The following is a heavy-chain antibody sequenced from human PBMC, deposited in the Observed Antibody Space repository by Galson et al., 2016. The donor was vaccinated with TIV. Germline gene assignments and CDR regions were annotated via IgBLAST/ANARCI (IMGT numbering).Heavy chain of an antibody. D-gene: IGHD2-8*01. CDR2: LKTKIDGGTA. CDR1: GFIFDNAC. Sequence: CAASGFIFDNACMSWVRQAPGQGLEWVGRLKTKIDGGTAEYAAPVNGRFTISREDSKNTLYLQMNSLKTEDTAVYYCTTLYPQANSNGQWGQGTLVTVSS. CDR3: TTLYPQANSNGQ. J-gene: IGHJ4*02. V-gene: IGHV3-15*01.